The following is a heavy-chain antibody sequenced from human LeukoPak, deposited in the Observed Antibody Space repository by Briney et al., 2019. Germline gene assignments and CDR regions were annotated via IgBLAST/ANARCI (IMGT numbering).Heavy chain of an antibody. D-gene: IGHD6-13*01. CDR1: GGTFSSYA. CDR3: ASQTQYSSSRYGVLFDY. Sequence: SVKVSCKASGGTFSSYAISWVRQAPGQGLEWMGGIIPIFGTANYAQKFQGRVTITADESTSTAYMELSSLRSEDTAVYYCASQTQYSSSRYGVLFDYWGQGTLVTVSS. J-gene: IGHJ4*02. CDR2: IIPIFGTA. V-gene: IGHV1-69*13.